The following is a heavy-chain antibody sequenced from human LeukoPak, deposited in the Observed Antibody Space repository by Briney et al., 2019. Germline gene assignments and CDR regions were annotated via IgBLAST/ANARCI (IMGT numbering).Heavy chain of an antibody. CDR3: ARVGYTHGMDV. Sequence: GGSLRLSCAASGFTFSSYEMNWVRQAPGKGLEWVSYISSSGSTIYYADSVKGRLTISRDNAKNSLYLQMNSLRAEDTAVYYCARVGYTHGMDVWGKGTTVTVSS. J-gene: IGHJ6*04. CDR2: ISSSGSTI. D-gene: IGHD6-13*01. V-gene: IGHV3-48*03. CDR1: GFTFSSYE.